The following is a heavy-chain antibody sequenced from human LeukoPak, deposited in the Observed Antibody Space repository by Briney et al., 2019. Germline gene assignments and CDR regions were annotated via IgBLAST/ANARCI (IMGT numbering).Heavy chain of an antibody. CDR2: VRNKVSRYST. CDR1: GFTFRDHY. V-gene: IGHV3-72*01. CDR3: AQSSGFY. Sequence: GGSLRLSCAASGFTFRDHYMDWVRQAPGKGLEWIGRVRNKVSRYSTEYAASVKGRFTISRDDSKNSLYLQMDSLKTDDTAVYYCAQSSGFYWGQGTLVTVSS. J-gene: IGHJ4*02. D-gene: IGHD3-22*01.